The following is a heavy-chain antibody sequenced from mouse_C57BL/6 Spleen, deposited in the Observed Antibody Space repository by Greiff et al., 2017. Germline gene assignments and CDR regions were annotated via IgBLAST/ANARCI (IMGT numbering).Heavy chain of an antibody. D-gene: IGHD3-2*02. CDR3: ARYSSRSFAY. Sequence: EVKLVESGGGLVKPGGSLKLSCAASGFTFSSYAMSWVRQTPEKRLEWVATISDGGSYTYYPDNVKGRFTISRDNAKNYLYLQMSHLKSEDTAMYYCARYSSRSFAYWGQGTLVTISA. J-gene: IGHJ3*01. CDR2: ISDGGSYT. CDR1: GFTFSSYA. V-gene: IGHV5-4*03.